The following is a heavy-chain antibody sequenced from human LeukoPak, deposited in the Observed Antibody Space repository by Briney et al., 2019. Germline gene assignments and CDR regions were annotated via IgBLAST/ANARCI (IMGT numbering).Heavy chain of an antibody. CDR3: ARDVGDIVVVPAAILGLGDYYYGMDV. D-gene: IGHD2-2*01. V-gene: IGHV1-18*01. CDR1: GYTFTSYG. Sequence: ASVKVSCKASGYTFTSYGISWVRQAPGQGLEWMGWISAYNGNTNYAQKLQGRVTMTTDTSTSTAYMELRSLRSDDTAVYYCARDVGDIVVVPAAILGLGDYYYGMDVWGQGTTVTVSS. J-gene: IGHJ6*02. CDR2: ISAYNGNT.